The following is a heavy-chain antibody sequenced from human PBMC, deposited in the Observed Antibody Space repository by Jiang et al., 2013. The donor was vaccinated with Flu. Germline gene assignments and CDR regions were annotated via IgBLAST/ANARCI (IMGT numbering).Heavy chain of an antibody. CDR2: IYYSGTT. Sequence: PGLVRPSETLSLTCTASGGSISSISYYWGWIRQPPGKGLEWIGNIYYSGTTYSNPSLKGRVTISIDTSTNQFSLRLSSVTAADTAVYYCARHRLPADYFYIDVWGEGTTVTVSS. CDR3: ARHRLPADYFYIDV. V-gene: IGHV4-39*07. J-gene: IGHJ6*03. CDR1: GGSISSISYY.